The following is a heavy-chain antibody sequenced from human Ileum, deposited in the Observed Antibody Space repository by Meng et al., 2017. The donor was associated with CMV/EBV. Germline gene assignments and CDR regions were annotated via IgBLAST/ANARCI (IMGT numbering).Heavy chain of an antibody. Sequence: GGSLRLSCAASGFTFSNYWMSWVRQAPGKGLEWVANIKQDVSEIYYVGSVKGRCTISRDNAKNSVYLQMNSLRAEDTAVYYCARMYCSTTTCYTDAFDIWDQGTMVTVS. CDR1: GFTFSNYW. D-gene: IGHD2-2*02. J-gene: IGHJ3*02. V-gene: IGHV3-7*01. CDR2: IKQDVSEI. CDR3: ARMYCSTTTCYTDAFDI.